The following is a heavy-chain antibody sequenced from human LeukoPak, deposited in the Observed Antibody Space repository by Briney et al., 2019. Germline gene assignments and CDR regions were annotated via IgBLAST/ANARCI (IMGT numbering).Heavy chain of an antibody. V-gene: IGHV1-69*05. CDR2: IIPIYGTP. D-gene: IGHD3-3*02. Sequence: ASVKVSCKASGGTLSGYAISWVRQAPGQGLEWMGGIIPIYGTPHSAQKFQGRVTITTDESTSTAFMDLSSLRSEDTAVYYCARGKLGYYYYHMDAWGKGTTVTVPS. J-gene: IGHJ6*03. CDR3: ARGKLGYYYYHMDA. CDR1: GGTLSGYA.